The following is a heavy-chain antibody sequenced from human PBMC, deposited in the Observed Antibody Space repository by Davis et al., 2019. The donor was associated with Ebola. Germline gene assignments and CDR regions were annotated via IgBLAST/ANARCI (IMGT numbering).Heavy chain of an antibody. J-gene: IGHJ4*02. D-gene: IGHD5-24*01. CDR1: GFTFSSYS. Sequence: GESLKISCAASGFTFSSYSMNWVRQAPGKGLEWVSSISSSSSHIYYADSVKGRFTISRDNAKNSLYLQINSLRAEDTAVYYCARGRDGYTSFDYWGQGTLVTVSS. V-gene: IGHV3-21*01. CDR2: ISSSSSHI. CDR3: ARGRDGYTSFDY.